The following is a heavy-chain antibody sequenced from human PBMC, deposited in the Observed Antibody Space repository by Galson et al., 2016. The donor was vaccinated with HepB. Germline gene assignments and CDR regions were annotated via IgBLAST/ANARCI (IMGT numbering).Heavy chain of an antibody. V-gene: IGHV3-43*01. D-gene: IGHD6-19*01. CDR2: IHWHDSPT. CDR3: VKGGQWLTES. CDR1: GFTVVDYT. J-gene: IGHJ5*02. Sequence: ALRLSCAASGFTVVDYTMHWVRLVPRKGLEWVSLIHWHDSPTHYADSVKGRFTIPRDTSKHSLYLQMNALRPEDTALYYCVKGGQWLTESWGQGTLVTVSS.